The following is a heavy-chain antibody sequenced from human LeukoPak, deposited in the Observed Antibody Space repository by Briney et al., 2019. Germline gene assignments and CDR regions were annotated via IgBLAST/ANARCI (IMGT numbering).Heavy chain of an antibody. D-gene: IGHD2-2*01. V-gene: IGHV4-59*01. CDR2: IYYSGST. CDR3: ARSLGAQLPPIH. Sequence: SETLSLTCTVSGDSISSYYWSWIRQPPGKGPEWIGYIYYSGSTNYNPSLKSRVTISVDTSKNQFSLKLTSETAADTAVYYCARSLGAQLPPIHWGQGTLVTVSS. J-gene: IGHJ4*02. CDR1: GDSISSYY.